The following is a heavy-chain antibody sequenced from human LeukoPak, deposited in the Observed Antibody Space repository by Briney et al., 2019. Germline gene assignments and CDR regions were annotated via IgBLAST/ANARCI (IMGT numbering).Heavy chain of an antibody. Sequence: GGSLRLSCAASGFTVSSNFMSWVRQAPGKGLEWVSVIYSGGRTNYADSVKGRFTISRDNSKNTLDLQMNSLRAEDTAVYYCARSIAARYFDYWGQGTLVTVSS. CDR2: IYSGGRT. V-gene: IGHV3-66*01. J-gene: IGHJ4*02. CDR3: ARSIAARYFDY. D-gene: IGHD6-6*01. CDR1: GFTVSSNF.